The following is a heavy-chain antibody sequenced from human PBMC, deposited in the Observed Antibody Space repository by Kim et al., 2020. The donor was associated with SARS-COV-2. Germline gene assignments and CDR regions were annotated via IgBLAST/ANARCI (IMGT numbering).Heavy chain of an antibody. CDR1: GFTLSSYW. J-gene: IGHJ4*02. CDR3: ARQFGTPEW. D-gene: IGHD3-10*01. V-gene: IGHV3-74*01. Sequence: GGSLRLSCAASGFTLSSYWMHWVRQVPGKGLVWVARINNDGSITNYADSVKGRFTISRDNAKNTLYLQMNSLRAEDTAVYYCARQFGTPEWWGQGTLVTVSS. CDR2: INNDGSIT.